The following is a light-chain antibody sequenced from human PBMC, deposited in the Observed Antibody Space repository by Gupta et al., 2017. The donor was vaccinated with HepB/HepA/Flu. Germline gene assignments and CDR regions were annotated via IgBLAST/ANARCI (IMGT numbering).Light chain of an antibody. J-gene: IGKJ5*01. Sequence: IHLTHSPSFLSTPLGDRVTITCRASQGISNFLAWYQQKPGNAPKLLIYTASTLQSGVASRFSGSGSGTEFTLTIRSLQPEDFATYYCQLLNSYPQTFGQGTRLEI. CDR3: QLLNSYPQT. CDR2: TAS. V-gene: IGKV1-9*01. CDR1: QGISNF.